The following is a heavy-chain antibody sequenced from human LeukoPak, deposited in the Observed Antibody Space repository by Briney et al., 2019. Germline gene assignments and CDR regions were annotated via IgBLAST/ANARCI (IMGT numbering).Heavy chain of an antibody. CDR2: IKQDGSEK. V-gene: IGHV3-7*01. D-gene: IGHD5-24*01. CDR3: ARAPEMATIYFQH. J-gene: IGHJ1*01. CDR1: GFTFSSYW. Sequence: GGSLRLSCAAPGFTFSSYWMSWVRQAPGKGLEWVANIKQDGSEKYYVDSVKGRFTISRDNAKNSLYLQMNSLRAEDTAVYYCARAPEMATIYFQHWGQGTLVTVSS.